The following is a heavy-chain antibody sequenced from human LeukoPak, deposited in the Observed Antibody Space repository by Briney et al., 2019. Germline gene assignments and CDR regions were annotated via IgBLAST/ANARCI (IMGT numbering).Heavy chain of an antibody. Sequence: SETLSLTCTVSGASISSYYWSWIRQPPGEGPEWIGYIYYSGSTKYNPSLNSRVTISVDTSKNQFSLKLSSVTAADTAVYYCARSTNNWYLSWGQGTLVTVSS. CDR2: IYYSGST. J-gene: IGHJ4*02. CDR3: ARSTNNWYLS. D-gene: IGHD1-20*01. CDR1: GASISSYY. V-gene: IGHV4-59*01.